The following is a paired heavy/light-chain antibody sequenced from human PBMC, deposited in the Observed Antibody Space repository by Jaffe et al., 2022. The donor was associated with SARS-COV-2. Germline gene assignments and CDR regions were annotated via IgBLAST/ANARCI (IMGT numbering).Light chain of an antibody. CDR1: SSNIGSNY. V-gene: IGLV1-47*01. CDR2: RNN. Sequence: QSVLTQPPSASGTPGQRVTISCSGSSSNIGSNYVYWYQQVPGTAPKLLIYRNNQRPSGVPDRFSGSKSGTSASLAISGLRSEDEADYYCAAWDDSLSGLNWVFGGGTKLTVL. CDR3: AAWDDSLSGLNWV. J-gene: IGLJ3*02.
Heavy chain of an antibody. Sequence: QLQLQESGPGLVKPSETLSLTCTVSGASISSSSYYWGWIRQPPGKGLEWIGSIYYSGSTYYNPSLKSRVTISVDTSKNQFFLKLSSVTAADTAVYYCAYYGDFLTLKSNCFDPWGQGTLVTVSS. CDR2: IYYSGST. CDR1: GASISSSSYY. CDR3: AYYGDFLTLKSNCFDP. V-gene: IGHV4-39*01. J-gene: IGHJ5*02. D-gene: IGHD4-17*01.